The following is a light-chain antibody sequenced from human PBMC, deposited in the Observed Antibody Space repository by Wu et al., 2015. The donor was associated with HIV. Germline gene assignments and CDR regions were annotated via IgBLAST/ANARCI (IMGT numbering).Light chain of an antibody. CDR1: QSIRSY. V-gene: IGKV1-39*01. CDR2: AAS. J-gene: IGKJ1*01. CDR3: QQSYSTPRT. Sequence: DIQMTQSPLSLSASVGDRVTITCRASQSIRSYLNWYQQKPGKAPNLLIYAASSVQSGVPSRFSGGGSGTDFALTISSLQPEDFATYYCQQSYSTPRTFGQGTKVEIK.